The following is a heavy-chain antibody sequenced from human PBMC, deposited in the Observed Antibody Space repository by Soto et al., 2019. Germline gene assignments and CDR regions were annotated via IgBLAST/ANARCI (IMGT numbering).Heavy chain of an antibody. CDR1: GYLFTADS. J-gene: IGHJ1*01. CDR2: VNSSGGST. CDR3: AREENCSGGTCYSEYFHR. V-gene: IGHV1-46*01. Sequence: ASVKVSCKASGYLFTADSMHWVRLAPGQGLEWMGVVNSSGGSTKYAQNFQGRVTMTRDTSTTTIYMELSSLRSDDTAIYYCAREENCSGGTCYSEYFHRWGQGTLVTVSS. D-gene: IGHD2-15*01.